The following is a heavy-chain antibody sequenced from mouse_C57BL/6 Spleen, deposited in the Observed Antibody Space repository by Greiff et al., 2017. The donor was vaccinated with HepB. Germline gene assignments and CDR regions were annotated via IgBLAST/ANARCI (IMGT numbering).Heavy chain of an antibody. J-gene: IGHJ4*01. Sequence: QVQLQQPGPGLVQPSQRLSITCTVSGFSLTSYGVHWVRQSPGKGLEWLGVIWRGGSTDYNAAFMSRLSITKDNSKSQVFFKMNSLQADDTAIYYCAKNRGDFYAMDYWGQGTSVTVSS. CDR2: IWRGGST. CDR3: AKNRGDFYAMDY. V-gene: IGHV2-5*01. D-gene: IGHD2-13*01. CDR1: GFSLTSYG.